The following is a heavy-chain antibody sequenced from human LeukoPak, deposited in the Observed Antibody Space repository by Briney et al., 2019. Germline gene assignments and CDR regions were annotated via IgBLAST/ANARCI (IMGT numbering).Heavy chain of an antibody. J-gene: IGHJ5*02. CDR2: ISAYNDNT. CDR1: GYTFASYG. D-gene: IGHD6-19*01. Sequence: ASVKVSCKASGYTFASYGIYWVRQAPGQGLEWMGWISAYNDNTKYAQKFQGRVTMTTDTSTSTAYMELRSLRSEDTAVYYCARDYLNGYSSGWYDRWGQGTLVTVSS. CDR3: ARDYLNGYSSGWYDR. V-gene: IGHV1-18*01.